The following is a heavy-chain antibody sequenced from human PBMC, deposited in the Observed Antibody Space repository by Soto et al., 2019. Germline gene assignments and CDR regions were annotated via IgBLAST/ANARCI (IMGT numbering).Heavy chain of an antibody. J-gene: IGHJ3*02. D-gene: IGHD3-22*01. CDR3: ARTYDDSGPNSGRYGFDI. Sequence: PSETLSLTCTPSGCCISTGDYYWSWIPQPPGKGLEWIGYIYYSGSTYYNPSLKSRVTISVDTSKNQFSLKLSSVTAADTAVYYCARTYDDSGPNSGRYGFDIWGPGTMVT. CDR2: IYYSGST. CDR1: GCCISTGDYY. V-gene: IGHV4-30-4*02.